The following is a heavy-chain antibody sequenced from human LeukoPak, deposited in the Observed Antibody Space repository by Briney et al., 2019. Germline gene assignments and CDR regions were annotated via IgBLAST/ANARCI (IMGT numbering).Heavy chain of an antibody. D-gene: IGHD4-17*01. CDR3: TTEDYGDYVSPH. CDR1: GFTFSNTW. V-gene: IGHV3-15*01. J-gene: IGHJ4*02. CDR2: IKRKSDGGTT. Sequence: GGSLRLSCAGSGFTFSNTWMSWVRQAPGKGLEWVSRIKRKSDGGTTDYAAPVKGRFTISRDDSKNTLYLQMNSLKTEDTAVYYCTTEDYGDYVSPHWGQGTLVTVSS.